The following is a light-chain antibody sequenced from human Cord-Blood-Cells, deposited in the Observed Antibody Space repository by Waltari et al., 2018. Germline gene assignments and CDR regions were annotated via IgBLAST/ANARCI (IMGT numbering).Light chain of an antibody. J-gene: IGLJ1*01. V-gene: IGLV2-14*01. CDR3: SSYTSSSTYV. Sequence: QSALTQPASVSGSPGQSITISCTGTRSEVGGYNYVSWYQQHPGKAPKLMIYEVSNRPSGVSNRFSGSKSGNTASLTISGLQAEDEADYYCSSYTSSSTYVFGTGTKVTVL. CDR2: EVS. CDR1: RSEVGGYNY.